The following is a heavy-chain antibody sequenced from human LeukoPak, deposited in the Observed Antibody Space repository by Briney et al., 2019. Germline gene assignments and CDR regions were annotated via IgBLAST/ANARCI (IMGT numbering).Heavy chain of an antibody. CDR3: ASTTAAGTRYSIYYYYMDV. CDR2: IIPIFGTA. J-gene: IGHJ6*03. D-gene: IGHD6-13*01. Sequence: SVKVSCKASGGTFSSYAISWVRHAPGQGLEWMGGIIPIFGTANYAQKFQGRVTITTDESTSTAYMELSSLRSEDTAVYYCASTTAAGTRYSIYYYYMDVWGKGTTVTVSS. CDR1: GGTFSSYA. V-gene: IGHV1-69*05.